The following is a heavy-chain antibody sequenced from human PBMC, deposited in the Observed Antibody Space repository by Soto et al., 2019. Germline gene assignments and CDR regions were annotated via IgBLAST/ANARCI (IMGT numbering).Heavy chain of an antibody. Sequence: GGSLRLSCAASGFTFGYSAMLWVRQAPGRGLDWVSAVSGRSDDTYYADSVKGRFTISRDLSKNTVSLQMDSLRVEDTAVYYCAKGAIYDWNRVLYDWGQGIPVTVSS. J-gene: IGHJ4*02. CDR2: VSGRSDDT. CDR3: AKGAIYDWNRVLYD. D-gene: IGHD1-20*01. V-gene: IGHV3-23*01. CDR1: GFTFGYSA.